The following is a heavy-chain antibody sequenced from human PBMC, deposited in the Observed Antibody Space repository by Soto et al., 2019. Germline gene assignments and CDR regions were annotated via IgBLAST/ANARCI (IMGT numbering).Heavy chain of an antibody. CDR2: ISSSSSTI. Sequence: HPGGSLRLSCAASGFTFSSYSMNWVRQAPGKGLEWVSYISSSSSTIYYADSVKGRFTISRDNAKNSLYLQMNSLRAEDTAVYFCAGGDYYDTSGPFSDAFDIWGQGTMVTVSS. J-gene: IGHJ3*02. V-gene: IGHV3-48*01. D-gene: IGHD3-22*01. CDR1: GFTFSSYS. CDR3: AGGDYYDTSGPFSDAFDI.